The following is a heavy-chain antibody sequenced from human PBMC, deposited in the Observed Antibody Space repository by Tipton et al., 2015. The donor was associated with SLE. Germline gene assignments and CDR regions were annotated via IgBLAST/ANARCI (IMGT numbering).Heavy chain of an antibody. Sequence: SLRLSCAASGFTFSDHFMSWIRQAPGKGLEWISYMSSTGSTIYHADSVKGRFSISRDNAKNSLYLQMNSLTAEDTAVYYCARDGGRSSSWFDPWGQGTLVTVSS. CDR1: GFTFSDHF. D-gene: IGHD6-13*01. CDR2: MSSTGSTI. J-gene: IGHJ5*02. V-gene: IGHV3-11*04. CDR3: ARDGGRSSSWFDP.